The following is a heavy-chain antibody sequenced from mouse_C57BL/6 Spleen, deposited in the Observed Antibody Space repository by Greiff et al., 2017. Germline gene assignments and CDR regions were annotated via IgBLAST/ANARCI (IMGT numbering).Heavy chain of an antibody. CDR2: ISDGGSYT. Sequence: EVQLVESGGGLVKPGGSLKLSCAASGFTFSSYAMSWVRQTPEKRLEWVATISDGGSYTYYPDNVKGRFTISRDNAKNNLYLQMSHLKSEDTAMYYCARKVYGNYDAMDYWGQGTSVTVSS. J-gene: IGHJ4*01. D-gene: IGHD2-1*01. V-gene: IGHV5-4*01. CDR3: ARKVYGNYDAMDY. CDR1: GFTFSSYA.